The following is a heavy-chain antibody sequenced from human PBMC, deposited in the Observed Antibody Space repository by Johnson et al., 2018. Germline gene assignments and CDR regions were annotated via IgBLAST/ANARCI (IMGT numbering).Heavy chain of an antibody. CDR1: GFTFSSYA. V-gene: IGHV3-72*01. Sequence: VQLVQSGGGLVKPGGSLRLSCAASGFTFSSYAMSWVRQAPGKGLEWIGRIRNEGDTKYAASVKGRCIISRDASKNSVYLEMDNLRTEDTAGDHCGRTLDNWGQGTLVSVSS. J-gene: IGHJ4*02. CDR2: IRNEGDT. CDR3: GRTLDN.